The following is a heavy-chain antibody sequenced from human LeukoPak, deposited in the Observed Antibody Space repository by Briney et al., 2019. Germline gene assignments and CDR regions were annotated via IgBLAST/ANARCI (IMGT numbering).Heavy chain of an antibody. D-gene: IGHD2-2*01. CDR2: ISGSGGST. V-gene: IGHV3-23*01. CDR1: GFTFSSYA. CDR3: AKGIYCSSTSCYPRFDY. Sequence: GGSLRLSCAASGFTFSSYAMSWVRQAPGQGLEWVSAISGSGGSTYYADSVKGRFTISRDNSKNTLYLQMNSLRAEDTAVYYCAKGIYCSSTSCYPRFDYWGQGTLVTVSS. J-gene: IGHJ4*02.